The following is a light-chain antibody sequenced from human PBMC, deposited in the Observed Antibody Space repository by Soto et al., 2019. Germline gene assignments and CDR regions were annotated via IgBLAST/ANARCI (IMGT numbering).Light chain of an antibody. Sequence: EIVLTQSPATLSLSPGERATLSCRASQRVSSHLAWFQQRPGQAPRPLIYGSSNRATGIPDRFRGRGSGTDFNLTLSRMEPEDFAVYYGAQYGSSGTFGQGPKVDMK. CDR3: AQYGSSGT. J-gene: IGKJ1*01. V-gene: IGKV3-20*01. CDR1: QRVSSH. CDR2: GSS.